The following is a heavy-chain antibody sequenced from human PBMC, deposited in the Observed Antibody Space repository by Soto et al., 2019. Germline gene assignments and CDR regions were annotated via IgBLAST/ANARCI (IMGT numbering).Heavy chain of an antibody. CDR2: ISSSSTTI. J-gene: IGHJ4*02. CDR3: ARDLVDYGVVVVAATRLSY. V-gene: IGHV3-48*01. D-gene: IGHD2-15*01. Sequence: EVQLVESGGGLVQPGGSLRLSCAASGFTFSSYSMNWVRQAPGKGLEWVSYISSSSTTIYYTDSVKGRFTISRDNAKSSLYLQMNSLRAEDTAVYFCARDLVDYGVVVVAATRLSYWGQGTLVTVSS. CDR1: GFTFSSYS.